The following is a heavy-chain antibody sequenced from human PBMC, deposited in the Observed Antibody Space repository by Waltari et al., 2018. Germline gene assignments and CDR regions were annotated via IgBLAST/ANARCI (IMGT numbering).Heavy chain of an antibody. CDR2: ISGSGDNT. CDR3: AKDRYCNYISCYGGWVY. CDR1: GFTFSSYA. J-gene: IGHJ4*02. V-gene: IGHV3-23*04. Sequence: EVQLVESGGGLVQPGGSLRLSCAASGFTFSSYAMSWVRQAPGKGLGWVSGISGSGDNTYYADSVKGRFTISRDNSKNTLYLQMNSLRADDTATYYCAKDRYCNYISCYGGWVYWGQGNLVTVSS. D-gene: IGHD2-2*01.